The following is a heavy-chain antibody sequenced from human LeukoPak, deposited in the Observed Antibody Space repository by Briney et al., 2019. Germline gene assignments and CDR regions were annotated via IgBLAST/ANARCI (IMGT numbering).Heavy chain of an antibody. CDR2: SGTRSGTK. V-gene: IGHV3-21*01. CDR3: LLQMTYGELSDPDF. D-gene: IGHD3-16*02. Sequence: GGSLRLSCAASGFTLSSLAMHWVRQAPGKGLEWVSSSGTRSGTKYYADSVMGRFTISRDSAMNSVSLQVNSLRAEDTAVYYCLLQMTYGELSDPDFRGQGTLVTVSS. J-gene: IGHJ4*02. CDR1: GFTLSSLA.